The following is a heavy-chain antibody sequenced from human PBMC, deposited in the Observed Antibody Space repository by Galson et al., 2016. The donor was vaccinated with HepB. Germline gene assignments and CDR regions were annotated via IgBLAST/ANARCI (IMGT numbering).Heavy chain of an antibody. CDR3: ARASPSGTYFEY. Sequence: SLRLSCAASGFTFSSYDMHWVRQATGKGLEWVSGIGTAGDTYYPGSVKGRFTISRENVKNSLYLQMNSLRAGDTALYYCARASPSGTYFEYWGQGTLVTVSS. CDR1: GFTFSSYD. V-gene: IGHV3-13*01. CDR2: IGTAGDT. D-gene: IGHD1-26*01. J-gene: IGHJ4*02.